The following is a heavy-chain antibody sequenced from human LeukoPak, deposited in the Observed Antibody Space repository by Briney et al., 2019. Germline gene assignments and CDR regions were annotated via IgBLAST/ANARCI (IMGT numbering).Heavy chain of an antibody. D-gene: IGHD5-18*01. CDR1: GYTLTVYY. CDR2: INPNSGGT. Sequence: ASVSVSYKASGYTLTVYYMQGVRHAPGQALEWMGWINPNSGGTNYAQKFQGRVTITADKSTSTAYMELSSLRSEDTAVYYCARVQLSDRNWFDPWGQGTLVTVSS. V-gene: IGHV1-2*02. CDR3: ARVQLSDRNWFDP. J-gene: IGHJ5*02.